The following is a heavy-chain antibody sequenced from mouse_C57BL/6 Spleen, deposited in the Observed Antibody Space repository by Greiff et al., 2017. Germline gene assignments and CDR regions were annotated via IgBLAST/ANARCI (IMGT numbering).Heavy chain of an antibody. V-gene: IGHV1-64*01. Sequence: QVQLQQPGAELVKPGASVKLSCKASGYTFTSYWMHWVKQRPGQGLEWIGMIHPNSGSTNYNEKFKSKATLTVDKSSSTAYMQLSSLTSEDSAVYYSARRLSLTTDYAMDYWGQGTSVTVSS. CDR3: ARRLSLTTDYAMDY. J-gene: IGHJ4*01. CDR2: IHPNSGST. CDR1: GYTFTSYW. D-gene: IGHD1-1*01.